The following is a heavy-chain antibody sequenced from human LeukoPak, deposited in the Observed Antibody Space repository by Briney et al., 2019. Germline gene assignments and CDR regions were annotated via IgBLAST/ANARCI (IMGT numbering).Heavy chain of an antibody. D-gene: IGHD3-10*01. CDR2: VSPYNGKT. V-gene: IGHV1-18*04. J-gene: IGHJ6*02. CDR1: GYSFRNFG. CDR3: ARGPMVRGVNYGMDV. Sequence: ASVKVSCKASGYSFRNFGISWVRQAPGQGLEWVGCVSPYNGKTDYPQNLQGRVTVTADTSTSTAYMELRSLRSEDTAVYYCARGPMVRGVNYGMDVWGQGTTVTVSS.